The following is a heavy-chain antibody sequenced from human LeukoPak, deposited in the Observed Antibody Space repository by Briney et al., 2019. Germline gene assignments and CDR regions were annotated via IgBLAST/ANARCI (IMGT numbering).Heavy chain of an antibody. CDR2: INPNSGDT. Sequence: ASVKVSCKASGYIFTDYYIHWVRQAPAQGLEWMGWINPNSGDTNYAQKFQGRITMTRDTSISTAYMEFSSLRSDDTAVYFCARGTASWGQEPWSPSPQ. CDR1: GYIFTDYY. J-gene: IGHJ5*01. V-gene: IGHV1-2*02. CDR3: ARGTAS. D-gene: IGHD1-1*01.